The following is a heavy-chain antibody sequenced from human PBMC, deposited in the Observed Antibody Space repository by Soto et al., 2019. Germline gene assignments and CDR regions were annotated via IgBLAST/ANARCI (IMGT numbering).Heavy chain of an antibody. D-gene: IGHD3-10*01. J-gene: IGHJ4*02. V-gene: IGHV4-34*01. CDR1: DGYFSDFY. CDR2: INHSGAT. Sequence: QVHLQQWGAGLLKPSETLSLTCAVYDGYFSDFYWSWIRQPPGKGLEWIGEINHSGATNYNPSLKSRVTISVDTSKNQFSLKVSSVTAADTAVYYCARGRPGVRGIRFDSWGQGTLVTVSS. CDR3: ARGRPGVRGIRFDS.